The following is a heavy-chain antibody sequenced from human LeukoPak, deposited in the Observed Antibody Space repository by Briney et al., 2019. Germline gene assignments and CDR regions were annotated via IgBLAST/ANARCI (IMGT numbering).Heavy chain of an antibody. J-gene: IGHJ5*02. CDR2: IYYSGST. CDR3: ARGRYSSRFNWFDP. CDR1: GGSISSYY. V-gene: IGHV4-59*01. D-gene: IGHD6-13*01. Sequence: SETLSLTCTVSGGSISSYYWSWIRQPPGKGLEWIGYIYYSGSTNYNPSLKSRVTISVDTSKNQLSLKLSSVTAADTAVYYCARGRYSSRFNWFDPWGQGTLVTVSS.